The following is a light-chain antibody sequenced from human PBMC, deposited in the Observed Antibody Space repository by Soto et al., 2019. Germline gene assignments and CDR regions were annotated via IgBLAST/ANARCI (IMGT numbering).Light chain of an antibody. J-gene: IGKJ1*01. V-gene: IGKV1-39*01. Sequence: DIPMNQSPSSLSAYVGDRVTIPCRASQNIRKYLNWYQHKPGKAPTLLISAASNLQSGVPSRFSGSGSGTDFTLTISSLQPEDFATYYCQHSYTTPPWTFGQGTKVDI. CDR3: QHSYTTPPWT. CDR1: QNIRKY. CDR2: AAS.